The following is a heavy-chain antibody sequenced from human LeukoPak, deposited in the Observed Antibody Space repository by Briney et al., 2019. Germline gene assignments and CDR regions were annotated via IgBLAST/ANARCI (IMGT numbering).Heavy chain of an antibody. J-gene: IGHJ4*02. CDR1: GFTFDDYA. CDR3: AKGLIVPAANYFDY. V-gene: IGHV3-9*01. Sequence: HPGGSLRLSCAASGFTFDDYAMHWVRQAPGKGLEWVSGISWNSGSIGYADSVKGRFTISRDNAKNSLYLQMNSLRAEDTALYYCAKGLIVPAANYFDYWGQGTLVTVSS. D-gene: IGHD2-2*01. CDR2: ISWNSGSI.